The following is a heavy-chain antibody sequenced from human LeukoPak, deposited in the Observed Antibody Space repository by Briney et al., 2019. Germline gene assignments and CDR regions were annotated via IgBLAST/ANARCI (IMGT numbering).Heavy chain of an antibody. CDR1: GGTFSSYA. D-gene: IGHD3-10*01. V-gene: IGHV1-69*04. J-gene: IGHJ5*02. CDR3: ARDYYGSGSYYTHYWFDP. Sequence: SVKVSCKASGGTFSSYAISWVRQAPGQGLEWMGRIIPILGIANYAQKFQGRVTITADKSTSTAYMELSSLRSEDTAVYYCARDYYGSGSYYTHYWFDPWGQGTLVTVSS. CDR2: IIPILGIA.